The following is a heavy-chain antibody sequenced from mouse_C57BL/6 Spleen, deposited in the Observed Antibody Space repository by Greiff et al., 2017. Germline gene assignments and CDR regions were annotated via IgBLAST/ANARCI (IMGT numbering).Heavy chain of an antibody. CDR3: VRGDSSGYLYLSYYYAMDY. V-gene: IGHV10-3*01. D-gene: IGHD3-2*02. CDR1: GFTFNTYA. J-gene: IGHJ4*01. CDR2: IRSKSSNYAT. Sequence: EVQLVESGGGLVQPKGSLKLSCAASGFTFNTYAMHWVRQAPGKGLEWVARIRSKSSNYATYYADSVKDRFTISRDDSQSMLYLQMNNLKTEDTAMYYCVRGDSSGYLYLSYYYAMDYWGQGTSVTVSS.